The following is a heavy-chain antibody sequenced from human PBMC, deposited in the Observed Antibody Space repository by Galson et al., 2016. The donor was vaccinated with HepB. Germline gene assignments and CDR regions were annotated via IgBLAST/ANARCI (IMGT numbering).Heavy chain of an antibody. J-gene: IGHJ5*02. Sequence: SVKVSCKASGYTFTKYAINWVRQAPGQGLEWMGWINTNTENPTYAQGFTGRFVFSLDTSVSTTYLQISSLKADDTALYFCARATEIPGTYWFDPWGQGTLVTVSS. D-gene: IGHD1-20*01. CDR1: GYTFTKYA. CDR2: INTNTENP. CDR3: ARATEIPGTYWFDP. V-gene: IGHV7-4-1*02.